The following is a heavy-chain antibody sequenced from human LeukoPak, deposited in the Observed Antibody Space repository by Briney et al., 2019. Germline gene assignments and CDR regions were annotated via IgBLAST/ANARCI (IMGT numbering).Heavy chain of an antibody. CDR3: VALIRGLGY. V-gene: IGHV3-72*01. CDR2: SRNRAHSYST. Sequence: GGSLRLSCAASGFTFSDHYMDWVRQAPGKGLDWLDRSRNRAHSYSTEYAASVKGRFTVSRADSENSLYLQMNSLKTDDTAVYYCVALIRGLGYWGQGTLVTVSS. J-gene: IGHJ4*02. D-gene: IGHD3-10*01. CDR1: GFTFSDHY.